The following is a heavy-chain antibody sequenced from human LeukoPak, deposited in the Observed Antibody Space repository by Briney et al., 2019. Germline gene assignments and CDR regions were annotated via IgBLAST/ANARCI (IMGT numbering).Heavy chain of an antibody. V-gene: IGHV3-23*01. J-gene: IGHJ4*02. CDR1: GFTFSSDA. CDR3: AKTGDYRDYFDY. CDR2: ISGSGGST. D-gene: IGHD7-27*01. Sequence: GGSLRLSCAAPGFTFSSDAMSWVRQAPGKGLEWVSAISGSGGSTYYADSVKGRFTISRDNSKNTLYLQMNSLRAEDTAVYYCAKTGDYRDYFDYWGQGTLVTVSS.